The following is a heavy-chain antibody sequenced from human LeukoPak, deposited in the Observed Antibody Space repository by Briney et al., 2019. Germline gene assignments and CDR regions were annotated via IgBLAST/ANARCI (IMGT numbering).Heavy chain of an antibody. J-gene: IGHJ4*02. CDR2: ISGGSAAT. CDR1: GFTFSSYS. Sequence: PGGSLRLSCAASGFTFSSYSMTWVRQAPGKGLEWVSAISGGSAATYYADSVKGRFTISRDNSKNTMYLQISSLRSEDTAVYYCAREGDRGAEVADYFDYWGQGSLVTVSS. D-gene: IGHD6-19*01. V-gene: IGHV3-23*01. CDR3: AREGDRGAEVADYFDY.